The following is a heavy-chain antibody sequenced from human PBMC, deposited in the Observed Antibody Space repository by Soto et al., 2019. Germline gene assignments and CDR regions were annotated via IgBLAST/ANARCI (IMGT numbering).Heavy chain of an antibody. V-gene: IGHV4-59*01. CDR1: GGSMIAYY. CDR3: ARVRGTACKRYSDY. Sequence: PSETLTLTCTGSGGSMIAYYWNWMRQPPGKGLQWIGYTYYSGSTTYNPSLKSRVTISVDSSKNQFSLKLDSVTPADTAVYYCARVRGTACKRYSDYWGPGTLVSVS. CDR2: TYYSGST. D-gene: IGHD6-13*01. J-gene: IGHJ4*02.